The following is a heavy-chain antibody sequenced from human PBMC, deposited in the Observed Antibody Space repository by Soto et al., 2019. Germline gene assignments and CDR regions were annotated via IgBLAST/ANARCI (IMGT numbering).Heavy chain of an antibody. CDR1: GGSISSYY. D-gene: IGHD4-4*01. J-gene: IGHJ6*02. CDR3: ARDGDGRMTTNPYYYNGMDV. Sequence: GGSISSYYWSWIRQPPGKGLEWIGYVFYTGRANYNASLKSRVSISLDTSNYQFSLKLSSVTAADTAVYYCARDGDGRMTTNPYYYNGMDVWGPGTTVTVPS. CDR2: VFYTGRA. V-gene: IGHV4-59*01.